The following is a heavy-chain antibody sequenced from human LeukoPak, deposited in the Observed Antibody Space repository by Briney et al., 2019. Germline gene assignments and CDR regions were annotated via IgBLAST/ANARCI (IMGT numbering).Heavy chain of an antibody. Sequence: KPSETLSLTCAVYGGSFSGYYWSWIRQPPGKGLEWIGEINHSGSTNYNPSLKSRVTISVDTSKNQFSLKLSSVTAADTAVYYCARDLRVRFLEWFKSAHSWFDPWGQGTLVTVSS. CDR3: ARDLRVRFLEWFKSAHSWFDP. V-gene: IGHV4-34*01. J-gene: IGHJ5*02. CDR2: INHSGST. CDR1: GGSFSGYY. D-gene: IGHD3-3*01.